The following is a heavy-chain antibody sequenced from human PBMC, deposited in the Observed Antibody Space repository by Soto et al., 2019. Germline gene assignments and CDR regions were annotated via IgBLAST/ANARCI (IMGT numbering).Heavy chain of an antibody. V-gene: IGHV5-51*03. CDR1: GYRFTDYW. Sequence: EVQLVQSGAEVKKPGESLKISCSASGYRFTDYWIGWVRQMPGKGLEWVGFIYPGDSNTRYSSNTRYSPSFQGQVTISADKSISTVYLRWSSLKASDSAIYYCAKTLSGAAAGTYYFEDWGQGTLVTVSS. J-gene: IGHJ4*02. CDR2: IYPGDSNTRYSSNT. D-gene: IGHD6-13*01. CDR3: AKTLSGAAAGTYYFED.